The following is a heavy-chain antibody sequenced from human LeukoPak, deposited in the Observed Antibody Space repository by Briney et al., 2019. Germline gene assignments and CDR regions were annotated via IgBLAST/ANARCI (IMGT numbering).Heavy chain of an antibody. J-gene: IGHJ6*03. Sequence: SETLSLTCTVSGGSISSYYWSWIRQPPGKGLEWIGYTYTSGSTNYNPSLKSRVTVSVDTSKNQFSLKLSSVTAADTAVYYCAGFSSSSFNYYYYMDVWGKGTTVTVSS. CDR3: AGFSSSSFNYYYYMDV. CDR1: GGSISSYY. CDR2: TYTSGST. V-gene: IGHV4-4*09. D-gene: IGHD6-6*01.